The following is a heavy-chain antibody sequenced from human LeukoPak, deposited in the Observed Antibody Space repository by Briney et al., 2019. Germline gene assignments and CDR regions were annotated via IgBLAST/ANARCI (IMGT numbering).Heavy chain of an antibody. CDR3: ARVGYSSGGDY. Sequence: ASVKVSCKASGYTFTGYYMHWVRQAPGQGLEWMGRINPNSGGTNYAQKFQGRVTMTRDTSTSTVYMELSSLRSEDTAVYYCARVGYSSGGDYWGQGTLVTVSS. CDR1: GYTFTGYY. V-gene: IGHV1-2*06. D-gene: IGHD6-19*01. CDR2: INPNSGGT. J-gene: IGHJ4*02.